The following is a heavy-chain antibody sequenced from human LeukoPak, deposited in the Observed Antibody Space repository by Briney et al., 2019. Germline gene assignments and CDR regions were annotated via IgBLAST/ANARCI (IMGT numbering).Heavy chain of an antibody. CDR3: AKRRYDSSGYFDY. Sequence: GGSLRLSCVASGFTFSSYAMSWVRQAPGKGLEWVSVISGSGGSTYYADSVKGRFTISRDNSQNTLYLQMNSLRAEDTAVYYCAKRRYDSSGYFDYWGQGTLVTVSS. CDR1: GFTFSSYA. V-gene: IGHV3-23*01. CDR2: ISGSGGST. D-gene: IGHD3-22*01. J-gene: IGHJ4*02.